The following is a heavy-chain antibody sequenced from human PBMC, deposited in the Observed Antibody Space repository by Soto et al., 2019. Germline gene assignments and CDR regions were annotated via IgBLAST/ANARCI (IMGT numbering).Heavy chain of an antibody. D-gene: IGHD3-3*01. CDR2: ISAYNGNT. CDR1: GYTFTSYG. V-gene: IGHV1-18*04. CDR3: AREPYYDFWSGTYGMDV. Sequence: GASVKVSCKASGYTFTSYGISWVRQAPGQGLEWMGWISAYNGNTNYAQKLQGRVTMTTDTSTSTAYMELRSLRSDDTAVYYCAREPYYDFWSGTYGMDVWGQGTTVTVS. J-gene: IGHJ6*02.